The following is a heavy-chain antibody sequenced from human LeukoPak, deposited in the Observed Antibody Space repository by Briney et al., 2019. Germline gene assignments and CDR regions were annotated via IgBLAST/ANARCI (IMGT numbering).Heavy chain of an antibody. J-gene: IGHJ6*03. V-gene: IGHV4-59*01. D-gene: IGHD3-16*01. CDR2: IYYIGST. CDR1: GRSISSYY. CDR3: ARGDPGGGHYFYMDV. Sequence: KPSATLSLTCTCSGRSISSYYLSSIRQPPGKGLEWVGYIYYIGSTNYNPSLNSRVIISVDTSKNQFSLKLSSVTGAGTAVYYCARGDPGGGHYFYMDVWGKGTAVTVSS.